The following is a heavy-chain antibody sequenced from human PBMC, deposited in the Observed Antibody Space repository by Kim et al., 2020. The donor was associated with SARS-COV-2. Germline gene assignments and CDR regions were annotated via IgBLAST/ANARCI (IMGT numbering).Heavy chain of an antibody. CDR1: GFTVNSNI. J-gene: IGHJ4*03. CDR3: SREEDDFGTNSGYFDY. D-gene: IGHD2-8*01. Sequence: GGSLRLSCAASGFTVNSNIMSWVRQAPGKGLDWVSLIYTGGTARYEASVKGSFTIFWDYSTKNFNFQLESTRADDKAIYYYSREEDDFGTNSGYFDYCG. CDR2: IYTGGTA. V-gene: IGHV3-66*01.